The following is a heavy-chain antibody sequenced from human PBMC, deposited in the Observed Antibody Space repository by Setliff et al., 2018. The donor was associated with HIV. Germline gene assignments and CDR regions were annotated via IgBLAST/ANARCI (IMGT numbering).Heavy chain of an antibody. CDR1: GYSFTKYW. CDR2: INSGKGNT. Sequence: GESLKISCQASGYSFTKYWIGWMRQAPGQRLEWMGWINSGKGNTEYSQKFQGRVTITRDTSASTAYMELSSLRSEDTAVYYCARDPTVVMSYYYYGMDVWGQGTTVTVSS. D-gene: IGHD2-15*01. CDR3: ARDPTVVMSYYYYGMDV. J-gene: IGHJ6*02. V-gene: IGHV1-3*01.